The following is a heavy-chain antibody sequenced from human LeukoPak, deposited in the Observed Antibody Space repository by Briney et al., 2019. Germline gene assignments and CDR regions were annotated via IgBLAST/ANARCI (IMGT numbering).Heavy chain of an antibody. V-gene: IGHV3-30*02. CDR1: GVSLSNYG. CDR3: AKDRRSGEFHGVPIDT. J-gene: IGHJ5*02. D-gene: IGHD3-10*01. Sequence: PGGSLRLSCATSGVSLSNYGMHWVRQAPGKGLEWLAFIRYDGVNKFYGDSVKGRFTISRDNSRDILYLQMSSLRLADTAIYYCAKDRRSGEFHGVPIDTWGQGVLVTVSS. CDR2: IRYDGVNK.